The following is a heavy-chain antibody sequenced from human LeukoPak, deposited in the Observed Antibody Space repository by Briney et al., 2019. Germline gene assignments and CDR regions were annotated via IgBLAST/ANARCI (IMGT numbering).Heavy chain of an antibody. D-gene: IGHD3-10*01. CDR2: IDPSGGTT. Sequence: ASVKVSCKASGYSFTSLYMHGVRQASGQPPEWMGAIDPSGGTTRYAQKFQGRITMTRDTSTSTVHLELSSLRYDDTAVYYCARDRARVGTKDDAFDVWGQGTMVIVSS. CDR1: GYSFTSLY. V-gene: IGHV1-46*01. J-gene: IGHJ3*01. CDR3: ARDRARVGTKDDAFDV.